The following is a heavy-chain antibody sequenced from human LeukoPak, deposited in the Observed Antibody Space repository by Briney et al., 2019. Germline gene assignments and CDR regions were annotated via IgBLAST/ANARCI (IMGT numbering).Heavy chain of an antibody. Sequence: PGGSLRLSCAASGFTFSNAWMSWVRQAPGKGLEWVGRIKSKTDGGTTDYAAPVKGRFTISRDDSKNTLYLQMKSLKTKNTPVCYGTTDPKLLCFGDLWDCFDYWGQGTLVTVAS. CDR1: GFTFSNAW. D-gene: IGHD3-10*01. V-gene: IGHV3-15*01. CDR2: IKSKTDGGTT. J-gene: IGHJ4*02. CDR3: TTDPKLLCFGDLWDCFDY.